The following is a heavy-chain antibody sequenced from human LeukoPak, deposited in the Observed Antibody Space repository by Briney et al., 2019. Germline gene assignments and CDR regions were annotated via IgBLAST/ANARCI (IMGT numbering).Heavy chain of an antibody. D-gene: IGHD6-19*01. CDR1: GGSFSGYY. CDR3: ARRRGYSSGWYDPRGWFDP. CDR2: INHSGST. J-gene: IGHJ5*02. Sequence: NTSETLSLTCAVYGGSFSGYYWSWIRQPPGKGLEWIGEINHSGSTNYNPSLKSRVTISVDTSKNQFSLKLSSVTAADTAVYYCARRRGYSSGWYDPRGWFDPWGQGTLVTVSS. V-gene: IGHV4-34*01.